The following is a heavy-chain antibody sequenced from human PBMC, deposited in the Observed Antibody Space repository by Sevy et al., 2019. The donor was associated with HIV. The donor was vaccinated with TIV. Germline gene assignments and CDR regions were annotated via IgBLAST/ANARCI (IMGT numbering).Heavy chain of an antibody. Sequence: GGSLRLSCAASGFTFSSYAMSWVRHAPGKGLEWVSAISGSGGSTYYADSVKGRFTISRDNSKNTLYLQMNSLRAEDTAVYYCAKQYSSGWYHFDYWGQGTLVTVSS. CDR2: ISGSGGST. CDR1: GFTFSSYA. J-gene: IGHJ4*02. CDR3: AKQYSSGWYHFDY. D-gene: IGHD6-19*01. V-gene: IGHV3-23*01.